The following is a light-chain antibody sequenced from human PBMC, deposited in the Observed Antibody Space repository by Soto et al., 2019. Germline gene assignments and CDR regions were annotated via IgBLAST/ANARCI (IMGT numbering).Light chain of an antibody. Sequence: QSVLTQPPSVSGAPGQRVTISCTGSSSNIGPGYDVHWYQQLPGTPPKLLIYGNSNRPSGVPDRFSGSTSGTSASLAITGRQAEDEDDYYCQSYDSSRSGWVFGGGTKLTVL. CDR2: GNS. J-gene: IGLJ3*02. V-gene: IGLV1-40*01. CDR3: QSYDSSRSGWV. CDR1: SSNIGPGYD.